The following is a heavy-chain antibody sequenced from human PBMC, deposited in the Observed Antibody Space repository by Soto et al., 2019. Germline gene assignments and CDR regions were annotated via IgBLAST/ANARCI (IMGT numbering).Heavy chain of an antibody. Sequence: EVQLLESGGGLVQPGGSLRLSCAASGFTFSSYAMSWVRQAPGKGLEWVSAISGSGGSTYYADSVKGRFTISRDNSKNTLYLQMNSLRAEDTAVYYCAKDHPVPTHLHSSGWGFDYWGQGTLVTVSS. J-gene: IGHJ4*02. V-gene: IGHV3-23*01. D-gene: IGHD6-19*01. CDR3: AKDHPVPTHLHSSGWGFDY. CDR2: ISGSGGST. CDR1: GFTFSSYA.